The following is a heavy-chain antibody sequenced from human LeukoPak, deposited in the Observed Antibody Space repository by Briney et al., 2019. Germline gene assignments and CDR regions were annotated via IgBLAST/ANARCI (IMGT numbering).Heavy chain of an antibody. D-gene: IGHD6-6*01. CDR2: ITGSSSYI. CDR1: GFTFSTYY. V-gene: IGHV3-21*01. Sequence: GGSLRLSCTASGFTFSTYYMNWVRQAPGKGLEWVSFITGSSSYIYYTDSVKGRFTISRDNAKNSLFLQMNSLRDEDTAVYYCASGFSSSPYFDYWGQGTLVTVSS. CDR3: ASGFSSSPYFDY. J-gene: IGHJ4*02.